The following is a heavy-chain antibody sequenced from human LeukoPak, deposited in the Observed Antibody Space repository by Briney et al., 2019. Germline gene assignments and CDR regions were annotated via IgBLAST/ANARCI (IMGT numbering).Heavy chain of an antibody. CDR1: GYTFTSYD. CDR3: ARDSGYGGNSRFDY. Sequence: VASVKVSCKASGYTFTSYDINWVRQATGQGLEWMGWISTSNFNTNYAQKFQGRLTMTTDTSTTTAYMELRSLRSDDTAVYYCARDSGYGGNSRFDYWGQGTLVTVSS. D-gene: IGHD4-23*01. V-gene: IGHV1-18*01. CDR2: ISTSNFNT. J-gene: IGHJ4*02.